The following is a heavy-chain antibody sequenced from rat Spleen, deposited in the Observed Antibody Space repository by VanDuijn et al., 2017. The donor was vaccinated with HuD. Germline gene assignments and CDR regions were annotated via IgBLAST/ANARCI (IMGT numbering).Heavy chain of an antibody. J-gene: IGHJ2*01. CDR1: GFTFNNYN. CDR2: ISYDGSTT. D-gene: IGHD1-9*01. V-gene: IGHV5-29*01. Sequence: EVQLVESGGGLVQPGRSLKLSCEVSGFTFNNYNMAWVRQAPTKGLGWVATISYDGSTTYYREAVNGRFTISRDNAKRTLSLQMDSLRSVDTATYYGAGRHYGYTDYFDYWGQGVMVTVSS. CDR3: AGRHYGYTDYFDY.